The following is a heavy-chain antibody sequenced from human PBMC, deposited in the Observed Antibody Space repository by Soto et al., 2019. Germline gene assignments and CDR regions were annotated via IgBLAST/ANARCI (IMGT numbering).Heavy chain of an antibody. V-gene: IGHV4-39*01. D-gene: IGHD3-10*01. Sequence: KPSETLSLTCSVSGGSISSSSYYWGWIRQPPGKGLEWIGSIHYSGSTNYKSSLKSRVTISVDTSKNQFSLKLSSVTAADTAVYYCARLLYGSGTNIPDYWGQGTLVTVSS. CDR3: ARLLYGSGTNIPDY. J-gene: IGHJ4*02. CDR2: IHYSGST. CDR1: GGSISSSSYY.